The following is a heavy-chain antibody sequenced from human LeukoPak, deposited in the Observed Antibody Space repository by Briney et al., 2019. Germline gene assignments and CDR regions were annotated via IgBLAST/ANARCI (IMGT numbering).Heavy chain of an antibody. V-gene: IGHV3-30*02. D-gene: IGHD4-17*01. Sequence: PGGSLRLSCAASGFTFSSYGMHWVRQAPGKGLEWVAFIRYDGSNKYCADSVKGRFTISRDNSKNTLYLQMNSLRAEDTAVYYCAKVATSYGDYWYFDLWGRGTPVTVSS. CDR3: AKVATSYGDYWYFDL. J-gene: IGHJ2*01. CDR2: IRYDGSNK. CDR1: GFTFSSYG.